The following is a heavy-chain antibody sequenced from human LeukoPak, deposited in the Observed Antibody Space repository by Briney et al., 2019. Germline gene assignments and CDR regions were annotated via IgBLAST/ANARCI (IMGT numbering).Heavy chain of an antibody. D-gene: IGHD3-22*01. J-gene: IGHJ4*02. CDR2: IYTSGST. Sequence: PSETLSLTCTVSGGSISSYYWSWIRQPAGKGLEWIGRIYTSGSTNYNPSLKSRVTISVDTSKNQFSLKLSSVTAADTAVYYCAREVYDSSGYYFDYWGQGTLVTVSS. V-gene: IGHV4-4*07. CDR3: AREVYDSSGYYFDY. CDR1: GGSISSYY.